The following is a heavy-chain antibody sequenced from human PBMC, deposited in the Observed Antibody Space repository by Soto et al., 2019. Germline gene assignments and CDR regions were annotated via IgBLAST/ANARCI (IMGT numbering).Heavy chain of an antibody. CDR2: VYYTGDT. J-gene: IGHJ6*02. Sequence: QVQLQQSGPRLVKPSETLSLTCTVSSGPDRSHNWGWIRQPPGRGLEWIGYVYYTGDTAYNPSLRIRVSIAADTSTNDTSLTLSSVTAADTAVYYCGRQGIDYLHGLVDVWGQGTTVSVSS. V-gene: IGHV4-59*08. CDR3: GRQGIDYLHGLVDV. CDR1: SGPDRSHN. D-gene: IGHD4-17*01.